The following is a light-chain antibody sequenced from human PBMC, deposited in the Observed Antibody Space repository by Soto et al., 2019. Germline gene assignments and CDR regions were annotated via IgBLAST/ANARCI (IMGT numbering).Light chain of an antibody. CDR1: TGAVTSGYY. Sequence: QAVVTQEPSLTVSPGGTVTLTCASSTGAVTSGYYPNWFQQKPGQPPRALIYSTSDKQSWTPARFSGSLLGGKAALTVSGVQPEDESDYYCLLFYGSVWAFGGGTKLTVL. CDR3: LLFYGSVWA. V-gene: IGLV7-43*01. J-gene: IGLJ3*02. CDR2: STS.